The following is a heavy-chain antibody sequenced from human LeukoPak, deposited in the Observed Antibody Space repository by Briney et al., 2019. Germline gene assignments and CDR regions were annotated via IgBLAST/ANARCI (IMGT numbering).Heavy chain of an antibody. CDR2: ISYDGSNK. J-gene: IGHJ4*02. CDR1: GFTFSSYG. CDR3: ANQQSSGWFPFDY. V-gene: IGHV3-30*18. Sequence: GRSLRLSCAASGFTFSSYGMHWVRQAPGKGLEWVAVISYDGSNKYYADSVKGRFTISRDNPKNTLYLQMNSLRAEDTAVYYCANQQSSGWFPFDYWGQGTLVTVSS. D-gene: IGHD6-19*01.